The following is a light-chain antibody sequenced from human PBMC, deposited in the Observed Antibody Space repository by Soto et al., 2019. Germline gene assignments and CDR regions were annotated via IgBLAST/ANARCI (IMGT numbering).Light chain of an antibody. CDR2: DAS. Sequence: DILFTHSPATLTFSPVETATLSCRASQSLSSYLAWYQQKRSQPPRRLIYDASNRAAGIPARFSGSGSGTDFTLTISSLEPEDFAGYYCQQRSNWPSGTFGQGTKVDIK. CDR3: QQRSNWPSGT. J-gene: IGKJ1*01. CDR1: QSLSSY. V-gene: IGKV3-11*01.